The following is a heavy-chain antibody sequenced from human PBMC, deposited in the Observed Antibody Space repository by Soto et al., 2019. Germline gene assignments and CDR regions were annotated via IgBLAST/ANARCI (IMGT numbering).Heavy chain of an antibody. CDR3: AAQFSYDTSGSSPFDY. V-gene: IGHV4-59*13. CDR2: IYYNGNT. Sequence: WTWIRQSPGKELEWIGYIYYNGNTNYNPSLKSRVTISLDTSKNQFSLKLNSVTAADTAVYYCAAQFSYDTSGSSPFDYWGQGILVTVSS. J-gene: IGHJ4*02. D-gene: IGHD3-22*01.